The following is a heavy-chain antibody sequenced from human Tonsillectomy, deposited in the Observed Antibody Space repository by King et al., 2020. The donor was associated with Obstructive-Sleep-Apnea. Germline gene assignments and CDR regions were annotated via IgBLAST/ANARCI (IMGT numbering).Heavy chain of an antibody. V-gene: IGHV3-23*04. D-gene: IGHD3-22*01. CDR2: IVDSDDKT. Sequence: VQLVESGGGLVQPGGSLRLSCAVSGFNFTSSAMTWVRQAPGTGLEWVSSIVDSDDKTYYADSVKGRFTISKDGSRSTFSLQMNSLRVEDTAIYFCAKIHHSSGPGYYWGQGTLVTVSS. J-gene: IGHJ4*02. CDR3: AKIHHSSGPGYY. CDR1: GFNFTSSA.